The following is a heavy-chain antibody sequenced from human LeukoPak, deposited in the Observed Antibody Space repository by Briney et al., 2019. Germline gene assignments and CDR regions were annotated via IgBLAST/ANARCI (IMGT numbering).Heavy chain of an antibody. Sequence: GGSLRLSCAASGFTFEASAMSWVRQAPGKGLEGVAVITGGGESTYFADAVKVRFPITRDNSNKTLFLQVNSLRAEDTAVYFCAKNIRVPLLCGFNYWGQGIVVTVSS. D-gene: IGHD2-2*01. CDR2: ITGGGEST. J-gene: IGHJ4*02. CDR1: GFTFEASA. V-gene: IGHV3-23*01. CDR3: AKNIRVPLLCGFNY.